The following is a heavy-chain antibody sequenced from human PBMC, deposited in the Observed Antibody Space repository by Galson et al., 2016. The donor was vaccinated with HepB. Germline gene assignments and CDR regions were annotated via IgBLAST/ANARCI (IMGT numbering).Heavy chain of an antibody. J-gene: IGHJ4*02. CDR2: IHHTGST. V-gene: IGHV4-34*08. CDR3: AAYLWAAYRPYFDF. Sequence: SETLSLTCGVDGLTFTGYFWSWMRQVPGKGLEWLGEIHHTGSTNYNPSVESRISITVDTSKRQFPLTLTSVTAADTALYYCAAYLWAAYRPYFDFWSQGSLVAVSS. CDR1: GLTFTGYF. D-gene: IGHD3-16*02.